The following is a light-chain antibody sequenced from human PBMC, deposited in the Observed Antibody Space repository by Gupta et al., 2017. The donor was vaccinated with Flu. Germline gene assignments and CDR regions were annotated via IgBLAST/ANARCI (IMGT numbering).Light chain of an antibody. Sequence: SPSNLSASVGDRVTITWRASETINNWLAWFQQKPGKAPKLLIYKVSFLVSGVPSRFSGSGSGTEFTLTISSLQPDDFATYYCQQYNSYYTFGQGTHLEIK. CDR1: ETINNW. CDR2: KVS. CDR3: QQYNSYYT. J-gene: IGKJ2*01. V-gene: IGKV1-5*03.